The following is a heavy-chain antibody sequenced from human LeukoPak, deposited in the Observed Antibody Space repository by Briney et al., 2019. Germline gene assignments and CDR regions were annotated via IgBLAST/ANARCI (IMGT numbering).Heavy chain of an antibody. CDR3: ARGSALRQTTGTTFDY. CDR1: GYTFTDYY. J-gene: IGHJ4*02. D-gene: IGHD4-17*01. V-gene: IGHV1-2*02. Sequence: ASVKASCKASGYTFTDYYMHWVRQAPGQGLEWIGWINPHSGDTHYAERFQGRVTMTRDTSISTAYMDLSRLGSDDTAVYYCARGSALRQTTGTTFDYWGQGTLVTVSS. CDR2: INPHSGDT.